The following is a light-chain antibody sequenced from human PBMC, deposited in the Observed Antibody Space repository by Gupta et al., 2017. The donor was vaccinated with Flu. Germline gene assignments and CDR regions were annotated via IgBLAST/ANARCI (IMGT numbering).Light chain of an antibody. CDR2: TAS. Sequence: DIVLTQSPGTLSLSPGEQATLSCRASQTVSSNSLAWYLQKPGQAPRLLIYTASTRASDIPDRFSGSGSRTDFTLTISKLEPEDFAVYYCQQDGHSQLRFGQGTRLEIK. J-gene: IGKJ5*01. CDR1: QTVSSNS. V-gene: IGKV3-20*01. CDR3: QQDGHSQLR.